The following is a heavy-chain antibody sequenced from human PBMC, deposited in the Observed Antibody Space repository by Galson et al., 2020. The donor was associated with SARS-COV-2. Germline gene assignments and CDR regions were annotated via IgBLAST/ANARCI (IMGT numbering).Heavy chain of an antibody. CDR3: ARDQPIWLGTYYHYYMDV. J-gene: IGHJ6*03. CDR2: ISTASSPI. V-gene: IGHV3-48*02. D-gene: IGHD3-10*01. Sequence: GESLKISCTASGFSFNSYSMNWVRQAPGKGLEWISYISTASSPIYYADSVKGRFTVSRDNAKNSLYLQMNSLRDDDTAVYYCARDQPIWLGTYYHYYMDVWGKGTTVTVSS. CDR1: GFSFNSYS.